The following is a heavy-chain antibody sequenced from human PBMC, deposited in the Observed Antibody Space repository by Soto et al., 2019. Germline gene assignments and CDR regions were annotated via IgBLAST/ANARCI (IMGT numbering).Heavy chain of an antibody. CDR1: GFMFGSYW. D-gene: IGHD4-17*01. V-gene: IGHV3-7*03. Sequence: EVQLVESGGGLVQPGGSLRLACAASGFMFGSYWMTWVRHAPGKGLQWVANIKRDGSEKYYVDSVKGRFTISRDNADNLVFLDMNSLRVDDTATYYGARVRANDYEIDYWGQGALVTVSS. J-gene: IGHJ4*02. CDR3: ARVRANDYEIDY. CDR2: IKRDGSEK.